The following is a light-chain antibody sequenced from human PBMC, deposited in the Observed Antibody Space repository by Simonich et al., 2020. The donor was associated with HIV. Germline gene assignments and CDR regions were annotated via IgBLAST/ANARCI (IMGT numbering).Light chain of an antibody. CDR1: QSISSA. J-gene: IGKJ5*01. Sequence: AIQLTQSPSSLSASVGDRVTITCRASQSISSALAWYQQKPGKAPKLLIYDASSLESGVPSRFSGSGSGTDFTLTISSLQPEDFATYYCQQFNSYPQTFGQGTRLEIK. V-gene: IGKV1-13*02. CDR2: DAS. CDR3: QQFNSYPQT.